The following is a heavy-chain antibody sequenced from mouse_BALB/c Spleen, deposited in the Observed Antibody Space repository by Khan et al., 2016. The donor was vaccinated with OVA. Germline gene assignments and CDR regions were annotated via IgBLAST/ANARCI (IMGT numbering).Heavy chain of an antibody. V-gene: IGHV2-6-1*01. D-gene: IGHD2-10*01. CDR3: ARQPYYHYNIMDY. CDR1: GFSLTNYG. Sequence: QVQLKESGPGLVAPSQSLSITCTISGFSLTNYGVHWVRQPPGKGLEWLVVIWSDGSTTYNSALKSRLTISKDNSKCQAVLKMNSLQTNDTAIYFCARQPYYHYNIMDYWGQGTSVTVSS. CDR2: IWSDGST. J-gene: IGHJ4*01.